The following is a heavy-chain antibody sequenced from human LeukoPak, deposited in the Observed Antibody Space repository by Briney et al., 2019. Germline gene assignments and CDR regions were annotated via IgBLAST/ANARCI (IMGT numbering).Heavy chain of an antibody. CDR1: GGSFSGYY. J-gene: IGHJ6*03. V-gene: IGHV4-34*01. CDR3: ARHAYYYGSGSYYTNYYYYYYMDV. D-gene: IGHD3-10*01. Sequence: PSETLSLTCAVYGGSFSGYYWSWIRQPPGKGLEWIGSIYYSGSTYYNPSLKSRVTISVDTSKNQFSLKLSSVTAADTAVYYCARHAYYYGSGSYYTNYYYYYYMDVWGKGTTVTISS. CDR2: IYYSGST.